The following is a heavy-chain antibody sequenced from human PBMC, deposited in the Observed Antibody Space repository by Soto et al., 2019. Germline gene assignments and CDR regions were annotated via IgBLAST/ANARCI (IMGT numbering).Heavy chain of an antibody. CDR1: GFTFSSYE. Sequence: GGSLRLSCAASGFTFSSYEMHWVRQTPGKGLEWVAIISYDGSNKYYADSVKGRFTFSRDNSKNMLYLQMNSLRAEDAAVYYCVRRSTLSYHGMDVWGQGTTVTVSS. CDR3: VRRSTLSYHGMDV. V-gene: IGHV3-30*04. CDR2: ISYDGSNK. D-gene: IGHD4-4*01. J-gene: IGHJ6*02.